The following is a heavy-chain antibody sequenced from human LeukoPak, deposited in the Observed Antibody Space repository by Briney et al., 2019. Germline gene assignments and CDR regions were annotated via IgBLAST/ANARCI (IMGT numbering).Heavy chain of an antibody. CDR3: ARDIDYYDSSGSVYFDY. Sequence: SETLSLTCAVYGESFSGYYWSWIRQPPGKGLEWIGEINHSGSTNYNPSLKSRVTISVDTSKNQFSLKLSSVTAADTAVYYCARDIDYYDSSGSVYFDYWGQGTLVTVSS. J-gene: IGHJ4*02. CDR2: INHSGST. V-gene: IGHV4-34*01. CDR1: GESFSGYY. D-gene: IGHD3-22*01.